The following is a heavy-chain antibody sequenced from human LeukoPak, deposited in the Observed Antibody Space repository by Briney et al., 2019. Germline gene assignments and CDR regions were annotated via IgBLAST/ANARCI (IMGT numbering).Heavy chain of an antibody. Sequence: ASVKVSCKASGYTFAGYFMHWVRQAPGQGLEWMGWINPNSGGTNYAQKFQGRVTLTRDTSISTAYMELSRLRSDDTAVYYCAREEGIVVVVARSSAFDIWGQGTMVTVSS. D-gene: IGHD2-15*01. CDR2: INPNSGGT. CDR1: GYTFAGYF. V-gene: IGHV1-2*02. CDR3: AREEGIVVVVARSSAFDI. J-gene: IGHJ3*02.